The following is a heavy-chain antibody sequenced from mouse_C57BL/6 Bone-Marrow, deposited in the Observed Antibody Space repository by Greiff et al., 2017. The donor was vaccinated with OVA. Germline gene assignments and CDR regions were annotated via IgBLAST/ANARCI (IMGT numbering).Heavy chain of an antibody. J-gene: IGHJ4*01. V-gene: IGHV5-9-1*02. CDR1: GFTFSSYA. CDR2: ISRGGDSI. CDR3: TRGAFDYYGSSDAMDY. D-gene: IGHD1-1*01. Sequence: EVQRVESGEGLVKPGGSLKLSCAASGFTFSSYAMSWVRQTPEKRLEWVAYISRGGDSIYYADTVKGRFTISSDNARNTLYLQMSSLKSEDTAMYYCTRGAFDYYGSSDAMDYWGQGTSVTVSS.